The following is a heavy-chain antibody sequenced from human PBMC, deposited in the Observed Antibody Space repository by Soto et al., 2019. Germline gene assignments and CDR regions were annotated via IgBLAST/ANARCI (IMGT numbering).Heavy chain of an antibody. CDR3: ARDHRPYCSGGSCYWEFDP. CDR2: INAGNGNT. V-gene: IGHV1-3*01. D-gene: IGHD2-15*01. J-gene: IGHJ5*02. CDR1: GYTFTSYA. Sequence: QVQLVQSGAEVKKPGASVKVSCKASGYTFTSYAMHWVRQAPGQRLEWMGWINAGNGNTKYSQKFQGRVTITMDTSASTAYMELSSLRSEDTAVYYCARDHRPYCSGGSCYWEFDPWGQGTLVTVSS.